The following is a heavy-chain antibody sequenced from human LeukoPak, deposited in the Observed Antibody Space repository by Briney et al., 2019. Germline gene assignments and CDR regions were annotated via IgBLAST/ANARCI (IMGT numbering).Heavy chain of an antibody. CDR3: AKDRGYCSGGSCYSEGYYGMDV. D-gene: IGHD2-15*01. V-gene: IGHV3-23*01. J-gene: IGHJ6*04. CDR1: GFTFSSYA. Sequence: GGSLRLSCAASGFTFSSYAMSWVRQAPGKGLEWVSAISGSGGSTYYADSVKGRFTISRDNSKNTLYLQMNSLRAEDTAVYYCAKDRGYCSGGSCYSEGYYGMDVWGKGTTVTVSS. CDR2: ISGSGGST.